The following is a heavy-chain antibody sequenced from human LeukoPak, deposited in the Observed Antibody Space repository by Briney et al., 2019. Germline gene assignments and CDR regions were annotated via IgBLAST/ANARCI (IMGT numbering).Heavy chain of an antibody. D-gene: IGHD5-12*01. CDR2: INSASSTI. Sequence: GGSLRLSCAASEFTFSSHSMNWVRQAPGKGLEWVSYINSASSTIYYADSVRGRFTISRDNAKNSLYLQMNSLKTEDTAVYYCTTDGYSGYEGLYDYWGQGTLVTVSS. CDR1: EFTFSSHS. CDR3: TTDGYSGYEGLYDY. J-gene: IGHJ4*02. V-gene: IGHV3-48*04.